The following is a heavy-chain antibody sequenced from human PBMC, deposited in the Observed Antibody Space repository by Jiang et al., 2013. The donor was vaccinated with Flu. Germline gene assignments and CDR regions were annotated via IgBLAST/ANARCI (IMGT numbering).Heavy chain of an antibody. Sequence: GAEVKKPGASVKVSCKASGYTFTSYYMHWVRQAPGQGLEWMGIINPSGGSTSYAQKFQGRVTMTRDTSTSTVYMELSSLRSEDTAVYYCALIMITFGADYWGQGTLVTVSS. J-gene: IGHJ4*02. CDR1: GYTFTSYY. D-gene: IGHD3-16*01. V-gene: IGHV1-46*01. CDR2: INPSGGST. CDR3: ALIMITFGADY.